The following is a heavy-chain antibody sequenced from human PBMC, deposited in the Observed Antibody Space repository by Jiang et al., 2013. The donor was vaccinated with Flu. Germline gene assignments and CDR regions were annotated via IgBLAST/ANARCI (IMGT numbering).Heavy chain of an antibody. Sequence: SQTLSLTCAISGDSVSSNSAAWNWIRQSPSRGLEWLGRTYYRSKWYNDYAVSVKSRITINPDTSKNQFSLQLNSVTPEDTAVYYCARVITMVRGGYYYYYGMDVWGQGTTVTVSS. J-gene: IGHJ6*02. V-gene: IGHV6-1*01. D-gene: IGHD3-10*01. CDR1: GDSVSSNSAA. CDR2: TYYRSKWYN. CDR3: ARVITMVRGGYYYYYGMDV.